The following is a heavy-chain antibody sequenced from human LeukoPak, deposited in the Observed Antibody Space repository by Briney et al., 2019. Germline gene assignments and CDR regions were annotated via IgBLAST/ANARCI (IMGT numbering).Heavy chain of an antibody. Sequence: SETLSLTCTVSGGSISSYYWSWIRQPPGKGLEWIGYIYYSGSTNYNPSLKSRVTISVDTSKNQFSLKPSSVTAADTAVYYCARGGNMVRGVIRAFDIWGQGTMVTVSS. CDR3: ARGGNMVRGVIRAFDI. D-gene: IGHD3-10*01. V-gene: IGHV4-59*01. J-gene: IGHJ3*02. CDR1: GGSISSYY. CDR2: IYYSGST.